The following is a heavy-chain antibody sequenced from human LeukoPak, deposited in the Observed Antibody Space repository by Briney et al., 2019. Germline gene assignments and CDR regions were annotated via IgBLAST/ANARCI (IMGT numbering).Heavy chain of an antibody. CDR2: INPNSGGT. V-gene: IGHV1-2*02. D-gene: IGHD3-22*01. CDR3: ARXNGRRRPYYYDSSGYYSDXXDI. Sequence: ASVKVSCKASGYTFTGYCMHWVRQAPGQGLEWMGWINPNSGGTNYAQKFQGRVTMTRDTSISTAYMELSRLRSEDTAVYYCARXNGRRRPYYYDSSGYYSDXXDIWGQGTMVTVSS. CDR1: GYTFTGYC. J-gene: IGHJ3*02.